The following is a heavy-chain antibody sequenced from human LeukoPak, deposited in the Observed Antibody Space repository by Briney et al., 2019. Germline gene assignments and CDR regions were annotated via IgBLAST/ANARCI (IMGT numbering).Heavy chain of an antibody. J-gene: IGHJ4*02. V-gene: IGHV1-69*01. CDR3: ARERDYYDSSGFSDY. D-gene: IGHD3-22*01. CDR2: IIPIFGTA. CDR1: GGTFSSYA. Sequence: SVKASCKASGGTFSSYAISWVRQAPGQGLEWMGGIIPIFGTANYAQKFQGRVTITADESTSTAYMELSSLRSEDTAVYYCARERDYYDSSGFSDYWGQGTLVTVSS.